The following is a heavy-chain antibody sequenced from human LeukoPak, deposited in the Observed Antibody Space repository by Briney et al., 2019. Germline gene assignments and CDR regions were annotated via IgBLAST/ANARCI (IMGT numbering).Heavy chain of an antibody. Sequence: ASVKVSCKASGYTFTGYYMHWVRQAPGQGLEWMGWINPNSGSTNYAQKFQGRVTMTGDTSITTAYMELSSLTSDDTAVYYCATGAQYGLRGVAYFYYMHVWGTGTTVTVSS. J-gene: IGHJ6*03. D-gene: IGHD3-10*01. V-gene: IGHV1-2*02. CDR1: GYTFTGYY. CDR2: INPNSGST. CDR3: ATGAQYGLRGVAYFYYMHV.